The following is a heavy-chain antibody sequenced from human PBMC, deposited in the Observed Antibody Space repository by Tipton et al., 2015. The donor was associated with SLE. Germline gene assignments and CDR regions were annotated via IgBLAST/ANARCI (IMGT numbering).Heavy chain of an antibody. Sequence: GLVKPSETLSLTCTVSDDSISGYYWSWIRQPPGKGLEWIGYIYYSGSTNYNPSLKSRVTISVDMSKNQFSLKLSSVTAADTAVYYCARGGNSYNWPIDYWGQGTLVTVSS. D-gene: IGHD1-1*01. V-gene: IGHV4-59*01. CDR3: ARGGNSYNWPIDY. J-gene: IGHJ4*02. CDR2: IYYSGST. CDR1: DDSISGYY.